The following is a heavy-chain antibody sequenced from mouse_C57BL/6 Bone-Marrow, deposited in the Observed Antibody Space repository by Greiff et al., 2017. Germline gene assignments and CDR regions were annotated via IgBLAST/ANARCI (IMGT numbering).Heavy chain of an antibody. CDR1: GYTFTSYW. CDR3: ARDGDYYGSSEGYFDV. CDR2: IDPSDSYT. D-gene: IGHD1-1*01. Sequence: QVQLQQPGAELVMPGASVKLSCKASGYTFTSYWMHWVKQRPGQGLEWIGEIDPSDSYTNYNQKVKGKSTLTVDKSSSTAYMQLSSLTSEDSAVYYCARDGDYYGSSEGYFDVWGTGTTVTVSS. V-gene: IGHV1-69*01. J-gene: IGHJ1*03.